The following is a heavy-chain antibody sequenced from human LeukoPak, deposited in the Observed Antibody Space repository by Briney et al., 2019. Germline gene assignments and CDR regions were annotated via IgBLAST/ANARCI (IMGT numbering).Heavy chain of an antibody. CDR2: ISGSGGST. V-gene: IGHV3-23*01. D-gene: IGHD1-1*01. CDR1: GFTVSSDY. Sequence: QPGGSLRLSCAASGFTVSSDYVSWVRQAPGKGLEWVSAISGSGGSTYYADSVKGRFTISRDNSKNTLYLQMNSMRAEDTAVYYCAKGRQPSERRAASLFDPWGQGTLVTVSS. CDR3: AKGRQPSERRAASLFDP. J-gene: IGHJ5*02.